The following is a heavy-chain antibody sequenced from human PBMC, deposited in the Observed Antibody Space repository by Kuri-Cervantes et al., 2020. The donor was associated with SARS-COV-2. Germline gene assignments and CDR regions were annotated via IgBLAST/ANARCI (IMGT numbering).Heavy chain of an antibody. CDR2: ISGGST. CDR1: GFTVSSNE. Sequence: GGSLRLSCAASGFTVSSNEMSWVRQAPGKGLEWVSSISGGSTYYADSRKGRFTISRDNSKNTLHLQMNSLRAEDTAVYYCARDSAHYDFWSGYSNTGGYYYYYYMDVWGKGTTVTVSS. CDR3: ARDSAHYDFWSGYSNTGGYYYYYYMDV. V-gene: IGHV3-38-3*01. J-gene: IGHJ6*03. D-gene: IGHD3-3*01.